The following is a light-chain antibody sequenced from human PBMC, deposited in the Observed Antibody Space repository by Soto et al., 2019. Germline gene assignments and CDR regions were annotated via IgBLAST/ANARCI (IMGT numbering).Light chain of an antibody. J-gene: IGKJ4*01. CDR2: KAS. CDR1: QSISCW. V-gene: IGKV1-5*03. CDR3: HQYNSYSQLT. Sequence: DIQRTQSPSTLSASVGDRVTITCRASQSISCWLAWYQQKPWKAPKLLIYKASSLESGVPSRVSGSGSGTQFTLTISSLQPDDLASHYCHQYNSYSQLTFGGGTKGEIK.